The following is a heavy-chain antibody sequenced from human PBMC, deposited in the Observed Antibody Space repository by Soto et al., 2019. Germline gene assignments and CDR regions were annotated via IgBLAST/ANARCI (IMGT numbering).Heavy chain of an antibody. CDR1: GYSFSDYH. D-gene: IGHD2-8*01. CDR2: INPKSGGT. V-gene: IGHV1-2*04. Sequence: SVKVSCKASGYSFSDYHIHWVRQAPGQGLEWLGRINPKSGGTSSAQKFQGWVTMTRDTSISTAYMELTRLRSDDTAVYFCARGHSTDCSNGVCSFFYNHEMDVWGQGTTVTVSS. CDR3: ARGHSTDCSNGVCSFFYNHEMDV. J-gene: IGHJ6*02.